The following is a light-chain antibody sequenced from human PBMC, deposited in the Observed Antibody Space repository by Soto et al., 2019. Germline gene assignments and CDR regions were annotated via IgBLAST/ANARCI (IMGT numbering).Light chain of an antibody. J-gene: IGKJ1*01. CDR1: QSISSW. Sequence: DIQMTQSPSTLSASVGDRVTITCRASQSISSWLAWYQQKPGRAPKLLIYKASSLETGVPSRFSGSGSGTEFTLIISNLQPDAFASYYCQQYGSSSPWTFGQGTKVEIK. CDR2: KAS. CDR3: QQYGSSSPWT. V-gene: IGKV1-5*03.